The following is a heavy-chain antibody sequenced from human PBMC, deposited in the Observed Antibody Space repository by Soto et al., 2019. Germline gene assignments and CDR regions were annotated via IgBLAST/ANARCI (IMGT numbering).Heavy chain of an antibody. CDR2: TYPGDSDT. CDR3: ARQRITMVRGVRSEYMDV. D-gene: IGHD3-10*01. V-gene: IGHV5-51*01. J-gene: IGHJ6*03. Sequence: GESLQISCKGSGYSFTSYWIGGVRPMPGKGLEWVGITYPGDSDTRYSPSVQGQVTISADKSISTAYLQWSSLKASDTAMYYCARQRITMVRGVRSEYMDVWGKGTTVTVSS. CDR1: GYSFTSYW.